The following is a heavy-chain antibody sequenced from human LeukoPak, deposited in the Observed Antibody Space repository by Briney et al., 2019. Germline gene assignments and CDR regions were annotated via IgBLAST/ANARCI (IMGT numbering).Heavy chain of an antibody. V-gene: IGHV1-46*01. CDR3: ARDQVGFDY. Sequence: ASVTVSCKASGYTFTCNYIHWVRQAPGQGLEWMGMIYARDGSTSYAQKFQGRVTVTRDTSTSTVHMELSGLRSEDTAVYYCARDQVGFDYWGQGTLLTVSS. CDR2: IYARDGST. D-gene: IGHD2-2*01. CDR1: GYTFTCNY. J-gene: IGHJ4*02.